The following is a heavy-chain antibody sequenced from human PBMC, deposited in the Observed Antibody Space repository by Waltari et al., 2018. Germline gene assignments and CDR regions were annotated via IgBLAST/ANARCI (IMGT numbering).Heavy chain of an antibody. V-gene: IGHV4-4*07. J-gene: IGHJ6*03. CDR1: GGSISSYY. Sequence: QVQLQESGPGLVKPSETLSLTCTVSGGSISSYYWSWIRQPAGKGLEWIGRIYTSGSTNYTPSLKSRVTMSVDTSKNQCSLKLSSVTAADTAVYYCARGRGYSSGWYVGDYMDVWGKGTTVTISS. D-gene: IGHD6-19*01. CDR3: ARGRGYSSGWYVGDYMDV. CDR2: IYTSGST.